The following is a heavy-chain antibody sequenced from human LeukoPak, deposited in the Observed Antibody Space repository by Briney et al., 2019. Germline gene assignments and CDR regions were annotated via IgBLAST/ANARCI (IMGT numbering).Heavy chain of an antibody. D-gene: IGHD3-22*01. CDR3: AKDWYDSSGYYYAPLFYYYYYMDV. CDR2: ISSNGGST. CDR1: GFTFSSYA. Sequence: GGSLRLSCAASGFTFSSYAMHWVRQAPGKGLEYVSAISSNGGSTYYANSVKGRFTISRDNSKNTLYLQMNSLRAEDTAVYYCAKDWYDSSGYYYAPLFYYYYYMDVWGKGTTVTISS. J-gene: IGHJ6*03. V-gene: IGHV3-64*01.